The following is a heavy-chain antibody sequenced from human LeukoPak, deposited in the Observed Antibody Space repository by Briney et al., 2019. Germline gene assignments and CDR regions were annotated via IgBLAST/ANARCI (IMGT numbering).Heavy chain of an antibody. D-gene: IGHD3-22*01. Sequence: PSETLSLTCTVSGGSISSYYWSWIRQPPGKGLEWIGYIYYSGSTNYNPSLKSRVTISVDTSKNQFSLKLSSVTAADTAVYYCASGDSSGYYYPYYYYGMDVWGQGTTVTVSS. CDR1: GGSISSYY. CDR2: IYYSGST. J-gene: IGHJ6*02. CDR3: ASGDSSGYYYPYYYYGMDV. V-gene: IGHV4-59*08.